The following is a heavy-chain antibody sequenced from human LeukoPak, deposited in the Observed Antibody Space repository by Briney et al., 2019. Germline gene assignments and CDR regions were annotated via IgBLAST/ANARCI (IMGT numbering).Heavy chain of an antibody. CDR1: GYTFTGYY. CDR3: AREELVGDSFDP. V-gene: IGHV1-2*02. CDR2: INPNSGGT. Sequence: DSVKVSCKGSGYTFTGYYMHWVRQAPGQGLEWMGWINPNSGGTNYAQKLQGRVTMTRDTSISTAYMELSRLRSDDTAVYYCAREELVGDSFDPWGQGTLVTVSS. D-gene: IGHD1-26*01. J-gene: IGHJ5*02.